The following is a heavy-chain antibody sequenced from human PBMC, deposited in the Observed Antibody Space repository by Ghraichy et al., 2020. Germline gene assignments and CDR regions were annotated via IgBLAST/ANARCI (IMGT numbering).Heavy chain of an antibody. CDR3: ARRDYDSSGYYLGGYFDY. D-gene: IGHD3-22*01. J-gene: IGHJ4*02. Sequence: ASVKVSCKASGYTFTSYGISWVRQAPGQGLEWMGWISAYNGNTNYAQKLQGRVTMTTDTSTSTAYMELRSLRSDDTAVYYCARRDYDSSGYYLGGYFDYWGQGTLVTVSS. V-gene: IGHV1-18*01. CDR1: GYTFTSYG. CDR2: ISAYNGNT.